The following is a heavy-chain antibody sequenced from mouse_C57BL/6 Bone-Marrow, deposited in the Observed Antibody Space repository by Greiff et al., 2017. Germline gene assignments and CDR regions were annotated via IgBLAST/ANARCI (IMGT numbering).Heavy chain of an antibody. D-gene: IGHD6-2*01. Sequence: EVQLQQSGAELVRPGASVKLSCTASGFNIKDDYMHWVKQRPEQGLEWIGWIDPENGDTEYASKFQGKATLTADTSSNTAYLQLSSLTSEYTAVYYCTTGLYDKKGYYAKDYWGQGTSVTVSA. CDR1: GFNIKDDY. CDR2: IDPENGDT. V-gene: IGHV14-4*01. CDR3: TTGLYDKKGYYAKDY. J-gene: IGHJ4*01.